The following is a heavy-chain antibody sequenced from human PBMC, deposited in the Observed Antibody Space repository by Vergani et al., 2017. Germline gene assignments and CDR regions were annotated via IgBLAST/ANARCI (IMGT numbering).Heavy chain of an antibody. J-gene: IGHJ4*01. CDR2: ISGPGLST. CDR1: GFTFSNSA. Sequence: EVHLLESGGGLVQSGGSLRLSCAASGFTFSNSAVGGVRQAPGGGLAWVSSISGPGLSTYYADSVKGRFSISRDNSKNTVFLQMHSLRAEDTAIYYCVKEKIDLGSYFFDSWGHGILVTVSS. V-gene: IGHV3-23*01. CDR3: VKEKIDLGSYFFDS. D-gene: IGHD2/OR15-2a*01.